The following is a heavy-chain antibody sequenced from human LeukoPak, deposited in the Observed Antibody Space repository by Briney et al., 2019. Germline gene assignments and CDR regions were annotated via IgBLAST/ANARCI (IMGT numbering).Heavy chain of an antibody. CDR3: ARETHYYGSGRSFDY. CDR1: GYTFTGYY. Sequence: ASVKVSSKASGYTFTGYYMHWVRQAPGQGLEWMGWINPNSGGTNYAQKFQGRVTMTRDTSISTAYMELSRLRSDDTAVYYCARETHYYGSGRSFDYWGQGTLVTVSS. CDR2: INPNSGGT. V-gene: IGHV1-2*02. J-gene: IGHJ4*02. D-gene: IGHD3-10*01.